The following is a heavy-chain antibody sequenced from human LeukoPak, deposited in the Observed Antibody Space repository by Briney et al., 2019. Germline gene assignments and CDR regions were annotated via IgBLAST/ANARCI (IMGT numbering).Heavy chain of an antibody. CDR2: INWNGGST. Sequence: PGGSLRLSCAASGFTFDDYGMSWVRQAPGKGLEWVSGINWNGGSTGYADSVKGRFTISRDDAKNSLYLQMNSLRAEDTALYHCARGGMITFGGAHSDYYMDVWGKGTTVTISS. CDR3: ARGGMITFGGAHSDYYMDV. J-gene: IGHJ6*03. D-gene: IGHD3-16*01. CDR1: GFTFDDYG. V-gene: IGHV3-20*01.